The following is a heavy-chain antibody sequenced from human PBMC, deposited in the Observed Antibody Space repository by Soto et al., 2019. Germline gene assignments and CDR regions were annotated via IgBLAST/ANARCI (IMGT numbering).Heavy chain of an antibody. CDR2: VYSSGST. D-gene: IGHD3-3*01. J-gene: IGHJ5*02. Sequence: SETLSLTCTVTGGTISGYYWTWIRQSAGGGLEWIGRVYSSGSTNYNPSLKSRVTISLDTSMNHFSLRLSSVTAADTAVYYCARGQRFSDWFDPWGQGTLVTVSS. CDR3: ARGQRFSDWFDP. CDR1: GGTISGYY. V-gene: IGHV4-4*07.